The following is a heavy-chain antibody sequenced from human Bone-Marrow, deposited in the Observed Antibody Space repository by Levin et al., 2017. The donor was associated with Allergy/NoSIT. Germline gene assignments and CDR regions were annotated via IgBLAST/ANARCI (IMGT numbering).Heavy chain of an antibody. V-gene: IGHV3-9*01. Sequence: GGSLRLSCAASGFTFDDYAMHWVRQAPGKGLEWVSGISWNSGSIGYADSVKGRFTISRDNAKNSLYLQMNSLRAEDTALYYCAKDRQLVRSTAATIDYWGQGTLVTVSS. CDR2: ISWNSGSI. D-gene: IGHD6-6*01. CDR1: GFTFDDYA. CDR3: AKDRQLVRSTAATIDY. J-gene: IGHJ4*02.